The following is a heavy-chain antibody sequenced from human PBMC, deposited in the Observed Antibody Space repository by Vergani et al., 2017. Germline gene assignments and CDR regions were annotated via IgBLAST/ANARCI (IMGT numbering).Heavy chain of an antibody. CDR3: AKDLSYSTAWPHFDS. CDR1: GFSFRGHG. D-gene: IGHD4-11*01. CDR2: ISYDGDRR. Sequence: QVHLVESGGGVVQPGRSVTLSCVASGFSFRGHGMHWVRQAPDKRLEWVAMISYDGDRRDYGDFAKGRLTISRDSFKTVYLQMNSLRVEDTAMYFCAKDLSYSTAWPHFDSQDQGTRVTVSS. J-gene: IGHJ4*02. V-gene: IGHV3-30*18.